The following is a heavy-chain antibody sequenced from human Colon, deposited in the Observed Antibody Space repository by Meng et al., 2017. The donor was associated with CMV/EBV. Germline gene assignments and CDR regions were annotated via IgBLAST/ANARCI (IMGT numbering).Heavy chain of an antibody. J-gene: IGHJ5*02. CDR2: ISTISGFM. Sequence: GESLKISCAASGFTSSSFGMNWVRQAPGKGLEWVSSISTISGFMYYADSVRGRFTISRDNAKNSVYLQMNSLRAEDTAVYYCARGPGTYSSGWPPGPWGQGTLVTVSS. D-gene: IGHD6-19*01. V-gene: IGHV3-21*01. CDR1: GFTSSSFG. CDR3: ARGPGTYSSGWPPGP.